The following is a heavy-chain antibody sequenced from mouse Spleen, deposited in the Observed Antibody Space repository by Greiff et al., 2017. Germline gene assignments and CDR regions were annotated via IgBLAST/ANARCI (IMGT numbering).Heavy chain of an antibody. D-gene: IGHD2-4*01. CDR2: IYPGNSDT. J-gene: IGHJ1*03. Sequence: VQLQQSGTVLARPGASVKMSCKTSGYTFTSYWMHWVKQRPGQGLEWIGAIYPGNSDTSYNQKFKGKAKLTAVTSASTAYMELSSLTNEDSAVYYCTRDDYSDWYFDVWGTGTTVTVSS. V-gene: IGHV1-5*01. CDR1: GYTFTSYW. CDR3: TRDDYSDWYFDV.